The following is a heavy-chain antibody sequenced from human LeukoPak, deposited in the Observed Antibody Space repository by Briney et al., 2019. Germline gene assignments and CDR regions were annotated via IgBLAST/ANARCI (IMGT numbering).Heavy chain of an antibody. J-gene: IGHJ4*02. CDR2: VNSDGTST. V-gene: IGHV3-74*01. Sequence: QPGGSLRLSCAASGFTFSSYWMFWVRQAPGKGLVWVSRVNSDGTSTNYADSVKGRFTVSRDNAKNTLYLQMNGLRVEDTAVYYCARDLFGAYCGGTCPTPDYWGQGTLVSVSS. CDR3: ARDLFGAYCGGTCPTPDY. D-gene: IGHD2-21*01. CDR1: GFTFSSYW.